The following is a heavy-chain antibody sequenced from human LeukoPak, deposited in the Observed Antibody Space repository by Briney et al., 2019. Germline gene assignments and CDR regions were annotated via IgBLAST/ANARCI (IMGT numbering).Heavy chain of an antibody. CDR3: ATRTGDFWSGYYTAPHDY. V-gene: IGHV1-69*13. CDR2: IIPIFGTA. Sequence: SVKVSSKASGGTFSSYAISWVRQAPGQGLEWMGGIIPIFGTANYAQKFQGRVTITADESTSTAYMELSSLRSEDTAVYYCATRTGDFWSGYYTAPHDYWGQGTLVTVSS. D-gene: IGHD3-3*01. CDR1: GGTFSSYA. J-gene: IGHJ4*02.